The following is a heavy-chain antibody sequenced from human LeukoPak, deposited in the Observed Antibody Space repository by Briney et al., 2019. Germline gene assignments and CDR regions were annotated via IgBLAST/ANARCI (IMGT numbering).Heavy chain of an antibody. J-gene: IGHJ4*02. V-gene: IGHV4-34*01. CDR2: ISHSGST. CDR3: ARGTWFVSYFDY. Sequence: SETLSLTCAVYGGSFSGYYWSWIRQPPGKGLEWIGEISHSGSTNYNPSLKSRVTISVDTSKNQFSLKLSSVTAADTAVYYCARGTWFVSYFDYWGQGTLVTVSS. D-gene: IGHD3-10*01. CDR1: GGSFSGYY.